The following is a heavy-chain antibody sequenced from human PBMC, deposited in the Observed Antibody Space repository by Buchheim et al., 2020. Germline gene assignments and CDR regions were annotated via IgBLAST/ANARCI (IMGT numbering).Heavy chain of an antibody. CDR3: AKATSGQLLGYYYYYYGMDV. Sequence: EVQLLESGGGLVQPGGSLRLSCAASGFTFSSYAMRWVRQAPGKGLEWVSAISGSGGSTYYADSVKGRFTISRDNSKNTLYLQMNSLRAEDTAVYYCAKATSGQLLGYYYYYYGMDVWGQGTT. CDR1: GFTFSSYA. CDR2: ISGSGGST. J-gene: IGHJ6*02. D-gene: IGHD2-2*01. V-gene: IGHV3-23*01.